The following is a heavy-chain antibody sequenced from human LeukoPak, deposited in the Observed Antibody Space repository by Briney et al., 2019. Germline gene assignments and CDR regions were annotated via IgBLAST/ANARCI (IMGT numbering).Heavy chain of an antibody. CDR1: GFTFNTYG. Sequence: GGSLRLSCAASGFTFNTYGMHWVRQAPGKGVEWVAVIWSDGSHQTYADSVRGRFTISRDNSKSTLYLQMNSLRTEDTAVYYCATDRGGYPFDYWGQGTLVTVSS. J-gene: IGHJ4*02. CDR2: IWSDGSHQ. D-gene: IGHD1-26*01. V-gene: IGHV3-33*01. CDR3: ATDRGGYPFDY.